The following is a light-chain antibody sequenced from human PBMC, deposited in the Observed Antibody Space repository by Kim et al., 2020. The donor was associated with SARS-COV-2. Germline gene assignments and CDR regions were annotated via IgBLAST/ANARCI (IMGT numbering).Light chain of an antibody. CDR1: QSISTY. CDR3: QQSYSTPHS. Sequence: DIQMTQSPSSLSASVGDRVTITCRASQSISTYLNWYQQKPGKAPDLLIYSASSLQSGVTSRFSGRGSGTDFTLTISSLQFDDSATYYCQQSYSTPHSFAQGTKLEIK. J-gene: IGKJ2*03. V-gene: IGKV1-39*01. CDR2: SAS.